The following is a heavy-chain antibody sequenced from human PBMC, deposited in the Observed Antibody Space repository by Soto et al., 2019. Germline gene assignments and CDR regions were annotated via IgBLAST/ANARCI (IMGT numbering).Heavy chain of an antibody. CDR2: ISSSSSYT. Sequence: GGSLRLSCAASGFTFSDYYMSWIRQAPGKGLEWVSYISSSSSYTNYADSVKGRFTISRDNAKNSLYLQMNSLRAEDTAVYYCARSAYKARAAAGIMDVWGQGTLVTVSS. V-gene: IGHV3-11*06. J-gene: IGHJ6*02. CDR1: GFTFSDYY. CDR3: ARSAYKARAAAGIMDV. D-gene: IGHD6-13*01.